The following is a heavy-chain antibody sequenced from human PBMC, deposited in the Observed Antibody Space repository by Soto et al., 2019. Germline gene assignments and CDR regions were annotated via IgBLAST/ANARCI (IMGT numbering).Heavy chain of an antibody. J-gene: IGHJ5*02. D-gene: IGHD6-19*01. CDR1: GGSISSSSYY. CDR3: AGNGGGSSGWYLHGWFDP. CDR2: IYYSGST. V-gene: IGHV4-39*01. Sequence: QLQLQESGPGLVKPSETLSLTCTVSGGSISSSSYYWGWIRQPPGKGLEWIGGIYYSGSTYYNPSRECRVTIPVDTSKNQCSRKLSSVTAADTAVYYCAGNGGGSSGWYLHGWFDPWGQGTLVTVSS.